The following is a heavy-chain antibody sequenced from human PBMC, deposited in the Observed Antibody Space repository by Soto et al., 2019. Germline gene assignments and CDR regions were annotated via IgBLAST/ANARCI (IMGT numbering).Heavy chain of an antibody. J-gene: IGHJ4*02. CDR3: AKYYYGSGSYYKTISTLYYFDY. CDR1: GFTFSSYA. D-gene: IGHD3-10*01. Sequence: GGSLRLSCAASGFTFSSYAMSWVRQAPGKGLEWVSAISGSGGSTYYADSVKGRFTISRDNSKNTLYLQMNSLRAEDTAVYYCAKYYYGSGSYYKTISTLYYFDYWGQGTLVTVSS. V-gene: IGHV3-23*01. CDR2: ISGSGGST.